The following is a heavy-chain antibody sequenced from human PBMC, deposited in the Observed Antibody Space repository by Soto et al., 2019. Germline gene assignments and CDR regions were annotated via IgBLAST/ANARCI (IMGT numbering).Heavy chain of an antibody. V-gene: IGHV1-46*01. CDR2: FNPGAGGR. D-gene: IGHD6-19*01. CDR1: GYTFTSYY. J-gene: IGHJ5*02. CDR3: ARAYSSGSFFWFDP. Sequence: ASVKVSCKASGYTFTSYYIHWVRQAPGQGLEWMGIFNPGAGGRSYAQKFQGRVTMTRDTSTSTVYMELSRLRSEDTAVYYCARAYSSGSFFWFDPWGQGTLVTVSS.